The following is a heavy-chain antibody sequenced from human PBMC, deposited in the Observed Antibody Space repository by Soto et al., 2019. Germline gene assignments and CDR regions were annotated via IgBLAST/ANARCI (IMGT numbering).Heavy chain of an antibody. J-gene: IGHJ5*02. Sequence: QVQLVQSGAEVKKPGSSVKVSCKASGGTFSSYAISWVRQAPGQGLEWMGGNIPIFGTANYAQKFQGRVTITADESTSTAYMELSSLRSEDTAVYYCARDYSVGELHKVGIDPWGQGTLVTVSS. V-gene: IGHV1-69*01. CDR1: GGTFSSYA. CDR3: ARDYSVGELHKVGIDP. D-gene: IGHD3-10*01. CDR2: NIPIFGTA.